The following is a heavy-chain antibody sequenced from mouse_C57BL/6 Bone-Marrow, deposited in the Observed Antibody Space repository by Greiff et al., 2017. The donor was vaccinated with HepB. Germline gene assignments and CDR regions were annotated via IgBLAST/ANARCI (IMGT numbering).Heavy chain of an antibody. CDR3: ARGAVVAPTVGFDV. CDR2: IYPGDGDT. CDR1: GYAFSSYW. D-gene: IGHD1-1*01. V-gene: IGHV1-80*01. J-gene: IGHJ1*03. Sequence: QVQLQQSGAELVKPGASVKISCKASGYAFSSYWMNWVKQRPGKGLEWIGQIYPGDGDTNYNGKFKGKATLTADKSSSTAYMQLSSLTSEDSAVYFCARGAVVAPTVGFDVWGTGTTVTVSS.